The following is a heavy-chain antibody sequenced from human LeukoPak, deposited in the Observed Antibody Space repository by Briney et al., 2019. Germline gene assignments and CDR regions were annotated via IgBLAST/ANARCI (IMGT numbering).Heavy chain of an antibody. J-gene: IGHJ4*02. Sequence: SGGPLRLSCAASGFTFNTYTMNGVRQAPGEAREWVSHITASSTVIFFADSVKGRFTIARDNSKNTLYLQRNSQRAEDTAVYYCAKGGGTIAALVVYFDYWGQGTLVTVSS. D-gene: IGHD6-6*01. CDR3: AKGGGTIAALVVYFDY. V-gene: IGHV3-21*04. CDR1: GFTFNTYT. CDR2: ITASSTVI.